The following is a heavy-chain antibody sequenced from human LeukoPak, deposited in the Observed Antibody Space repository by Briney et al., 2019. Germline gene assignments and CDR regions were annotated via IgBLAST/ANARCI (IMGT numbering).Heavy chain of an antibody. CDR2: IYYSGST. V-gene: IGHV4-59*01. CDR1: GGSISSYY. CDR3: ARGRNSSPVFDY. D-gene: IGHD4-23*01. Sequence: SETLSLTCTVSGGSISSYYWSWIRQPPGKGLEWIGYIYYSGSTNYNPSLKSRVTISVDTSKNQFSLKLSSVTAADTAVYYCARGRNSSPVFDYWGQGTLVTVSS. J-gene: IGHJ4*02.